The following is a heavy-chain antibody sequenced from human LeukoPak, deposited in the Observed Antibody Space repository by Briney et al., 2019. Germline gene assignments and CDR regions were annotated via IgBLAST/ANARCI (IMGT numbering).Heavy chain of an antibody. J-gene: IGHJ4*02. D-gene: IGHD3-22*01. CDR3: ARATIGIVGFFDY. V-gene: IGHV4-61*02. Sequence: SETLSLTXTVSGGSISSGSYYWSGIRQPAGKGLEWIGRIYTSGSTNYNPSLKSRVTISVDTSKNQFSLKLSSVTAADTAVYYSARATIGIVGFFDYWGQGTLVTVSS. CDR2: IYTSGST. CDR1: GGSISSGSYY.